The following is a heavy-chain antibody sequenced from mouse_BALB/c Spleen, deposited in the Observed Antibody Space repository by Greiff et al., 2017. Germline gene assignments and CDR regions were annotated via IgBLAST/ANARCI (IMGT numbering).Heavy chain of an antibody. V-gene: IGHV5-17*02. Sequence: EVKLMESGGGLVQPGGSRKLSCAASGFTFSSFGMHWVRQAPEKGLEWVAYISSGSSTIYYADTVKGRFTISRDNPKNTLFLQMTSLRSEDTAMYYCARNWGRYFDVWGAGTTVTVSS. D-gene: IGHD4-1*01. CDR2: ISSGSSTI. CDR1: GFTFSSFG. J-gene: IGHJ1*01. CDR3: ARNWGRYFDV.